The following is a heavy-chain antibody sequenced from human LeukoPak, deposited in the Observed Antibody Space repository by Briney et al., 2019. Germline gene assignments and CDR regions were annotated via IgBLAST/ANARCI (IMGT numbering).Heavy chain of an antibody. CDR3: ARHVSTIGESFFDY. CDR1: GGSISSYY. Sequence: SETLSLTCTVSGGSISSYYWSWIRQPPGKGLEWIGYIYYSGSTNYNPSLKSRVTISVDTSKNQFSLKLSSVTAADTAVYYCARHVSTIGESFFDYWGQGTLVTVSS. CDR2: IYYSGST. V-gene: IGHV4-59*01. J-gene: IGHJ4*02. D-gene: IGHD2/OR15-2a*01.